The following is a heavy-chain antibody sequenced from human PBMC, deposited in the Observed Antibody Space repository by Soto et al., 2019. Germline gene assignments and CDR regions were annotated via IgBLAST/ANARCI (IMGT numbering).Heavy chain of an antibody. CDR1: GFTFSSYG. J-gene: IGHJ6*02. CDR3: AKDIGITIFGVVIHYYYYGMDV. D-gene: IGHD3-3*01. CDR2: ISYDGSNK. V-gene: IGHV3-30*18. Sequence: GGSLRLSCAASGFTFSSYGMHWVRQAPGKGLEWVAVISYDGSNKYYADSVKGRFTISRDNSKNTLYLQMNSLRAEDTAVYYCAKDIGITIFGVVIHYYYYGMDVWGQGTTVTVSS.